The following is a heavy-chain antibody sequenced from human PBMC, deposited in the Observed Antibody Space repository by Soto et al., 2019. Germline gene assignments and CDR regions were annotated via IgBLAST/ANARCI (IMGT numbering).Heavy chain of an antibody. CDR3: AKDREVRGYDRKSDAFDI. V-gene: IGHV3-30*18. CDR1: GFTFSSYG. Sequence: QVQLVESGGGVVQPGRSLRLSCAASGFTFSSYGMHWVRQAPGKGLEWVAVISYDGSNKYYADSVKGRFTISRDNSKNTLYLQMNSLRSEDTAVYYCAKDREVRGYDRKSDAFDIWGQGTMVTVSS. CDR2: ISYDGSNK. J-gene: IGHJ3*02. D-gene: IGHD5-12*01.